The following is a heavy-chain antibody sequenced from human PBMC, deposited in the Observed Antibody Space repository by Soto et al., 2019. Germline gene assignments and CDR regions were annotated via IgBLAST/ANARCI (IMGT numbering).Heavy chain of an antibody. CDR1: GGSLGDVY. CDR3: ARHGGDVVMVRD. V-gene: IGHV4-59*08. D-gene: IGHD2-15*01. J-gene: IGHJ4*02. Sequence: QVKLQESGRGLVKPSETLSLSCTVSGGSLGDVYWTWIRQPPGKEMEWIGYISTTGVTNYSPSLKSRVTMSTDTSKNQFSLNLSSVTAADTAIYFCARHGGDVVMVRDWGQGIQVNVSS. CDR2: ISTTGVT.